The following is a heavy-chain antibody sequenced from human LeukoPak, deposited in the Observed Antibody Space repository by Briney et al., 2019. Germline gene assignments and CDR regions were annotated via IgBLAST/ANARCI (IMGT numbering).Heavy chain of an antibody. Sequence: GGSLRLSCAASGFPFSAFGMSWVRQAPGKGLEWVSSISGRGDGTHHAESVKGRFTVSRENFKNTVFLQMNSLRVEDTAVYYCAEDYCDDSSGYYSGGAFDVWGQGTMVTVSS. V-gene: IGHV3-23*01. CDR2: ISGRGDGT. J-gene: IGHJ3*01. CDR1: GFPFSAFG. D-gene: IGHD3-22*01. CDR3: AEDYCDDSSGYYSGGAFDV.